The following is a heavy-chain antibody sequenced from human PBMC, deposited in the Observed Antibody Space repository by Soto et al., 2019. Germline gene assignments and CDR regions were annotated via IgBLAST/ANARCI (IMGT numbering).Heavy chain of an antibody. V-gene: IGHV2-5*02. CDR3: AHTLPPWGGMDV. CDR1: GFSLSTSGVG. Sequence: QITLKESGPTLVKPTQTLTLTCTFSGFSLSTSGVGVGWILHPPGKALEWLALIYWDDAKRYSPSLKRRLTITKDPSKNQVVLTMTNMDPVDTATYYCAHTLPPWGGMDVWGQGTTVTVSS. J-gene: IGHJ6*02. D-gene: IGHD7-27*01. CDR2: IYWDDAK.